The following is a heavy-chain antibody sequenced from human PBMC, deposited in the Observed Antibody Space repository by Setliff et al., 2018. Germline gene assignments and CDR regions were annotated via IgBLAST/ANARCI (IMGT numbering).Heavy chain of an antibody. V-gene: IGHV4-59*08. CDR1: GGSISSSY. CDR3: ARLDGAGLWSHYYYYYMDV. J-gene: IGHJ6*03. Sequence: PSETLSLTCTVSGGSISSSYWSWVRQPPGKGLEWVGYFYHSGSMNYNPSLKGRVTMSVDTSNNQLSLQLTSVSAADTAVYYCARLDGAGLWSHYYYYYMDVWGKGTTVTVSS. CDR2: FYHSGSM. D-gene: IGHD5-18*01.